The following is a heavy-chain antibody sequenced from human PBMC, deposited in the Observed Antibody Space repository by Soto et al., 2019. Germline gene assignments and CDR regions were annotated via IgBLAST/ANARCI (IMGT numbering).Heavy chain of an antibody. J-gene: IGHJ5*02. CDR3: AYGSGSYYMRFHWFDP. V-gene: IGHV1-69*13. CDR1: GGTFSSYA. D-gene: IGHD3-10*01. CDR2: IIPIFGTA. Sequence: GASVKVSCKASGGTFSSYAISWVRQAPGQGLEWMGGIIPIFGTANYAQKFQGRVTITADESTSTAYMELSSLRSEDTAVYSCAYGSGSYYMRFHWFDPWGQGTLVTVSS.